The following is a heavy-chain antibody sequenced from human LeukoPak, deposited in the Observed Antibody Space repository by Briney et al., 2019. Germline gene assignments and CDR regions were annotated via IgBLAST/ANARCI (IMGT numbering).Heavy chain of an antibody. D-gene: IGHD4-23*01. V-gene: IGHV3-21*01. CDR2: ISSSSSYI. CDR1: GFTFSSYS. Sequence: GGSLRLSCAASGFTFSSYSMNWVRQAPGKGLEWVSSISSSSSYIYYADPVKGRFTISRDNAKNSLYLQMNSLRAEDTAVYYCARDGGYYGGNSHVDYWGQGTLVTVSS. J-gene: IGHJ4*02. CDR3: ARDGGYYGGNSHVDY.